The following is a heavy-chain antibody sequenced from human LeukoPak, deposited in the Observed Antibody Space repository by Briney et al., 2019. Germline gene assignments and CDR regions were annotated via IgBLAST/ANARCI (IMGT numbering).Heavy chain of an antibody. CDR2: ISAYDGNT. Sequence: ASVKVSCKAFGYSFTKFGISWVRQAPGQGLEWMGWISAYDGNTKYAQSLQGRVTMTTVTSTTTAYMELRSLRSDDTAVYFCARDPSNSVGSRIYFDYWGQGTLVTVSS. J-gene: IGHJ4*02. CDR3: ARDPSNSVGSRIYFDY. D-gene: IGHD2-15*01. V-gene: IGHV1-18*01. CDR1: GYSFTKFG.